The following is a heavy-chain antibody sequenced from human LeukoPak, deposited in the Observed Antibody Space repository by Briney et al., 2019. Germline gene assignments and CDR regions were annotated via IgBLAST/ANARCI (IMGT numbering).Heavy chain of an antibody. J-gene: IGHJ3*02. CDR3: VRRGQERPINDAFDI. D-gene: IGHD6-25*01. CDR2: INTDGSTT. Sequence: PGGSLRLSCAASGFTSSNYWMHWVRQAPGKGLVWVSRINTDGSTTTYADSVQGRFTISRDNAKNTLYLQMYNLRAEDTAVYYCVRRGQERPINDAFDIWGQGTMLTVSS. V-gene: IGHV3-74*01. CDR1: GFTSSNYW.